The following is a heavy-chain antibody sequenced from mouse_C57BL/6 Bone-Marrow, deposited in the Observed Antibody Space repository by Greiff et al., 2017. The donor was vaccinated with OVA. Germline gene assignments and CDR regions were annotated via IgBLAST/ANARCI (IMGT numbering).Heavy chain of an antibody. CDR1: GYAFTNYL. CDR2: INPGSGGT. V-gene: IGHV1-54*01. D-gene: IGHD2-4*01. Sequence: QVQLQQSGAELVRPGTSVKVSCKASGYAFTNYLIEWVKQRPGQGLEWIGVINPGSGGTNYNEKFKGKATLTADKSSSTAYMQLSSLTSEDSAVYFCARNDDYDRYYFDYWGQGTTLTVSS. CDR3: ARNDDYDRYYFDY. J-gene: IGHJ2*01.